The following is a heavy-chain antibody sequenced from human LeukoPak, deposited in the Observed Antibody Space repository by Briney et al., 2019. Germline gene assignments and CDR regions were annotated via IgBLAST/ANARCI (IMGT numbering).Heavy chain of an antibody. Sequence: GASVKVSCKASGYTFTGYYIHWGRQAPGQGLEWMGWINPHSGGTNYAQKFQSGVTMTRDTSITTAYMELSSLRSDDTAVYYCARDVGEYCSSTNCYASHYWGQGTLVTVSS. J-gene: IGHJ4*02. CDR3: ARDVGEYCSSTNCYASHY. D-gene: IGHD2-2*01. V-gene: IGHV1-2*02. CDR1: GYTFTGYY. CDR2: INPHSGGT.